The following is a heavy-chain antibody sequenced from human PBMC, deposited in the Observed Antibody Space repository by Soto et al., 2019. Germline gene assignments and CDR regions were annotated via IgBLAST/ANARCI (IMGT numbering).Heavy chain of an antibody. Sequence: QLHLVQSGAVVKKPGASVTVSCSASGYPVTAYYMHWVRQAPGRGLEWMGGINPATGAAKYTQTFPGRVTMARDTSPSTVFMELSGLTSEDTAVFLCARGGGVGVAGSAAFDMWGQGTLVTVSS. D-gene: IGHD3-3*01. CDR3: ARGGGVGVAGSAAFDM. CDR1: GYPVTAYY. V-gene: IGHV1-2*02. J-gene: IGHJ3*02. CDR2: INPATGAA.